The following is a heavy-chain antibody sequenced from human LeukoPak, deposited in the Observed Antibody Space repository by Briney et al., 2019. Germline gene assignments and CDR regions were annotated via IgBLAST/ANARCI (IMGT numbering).Heavy chain of an antibody. V-gene: IGHV1-69*02. Sequence: ASVKVSCKASGGTFSSYTISWVRQAPGQGLEWMGRIIPILGIANYAQKFQGRVTITADKSPSTAYMELSSLRSEDTAVYYCARSAYGDYPAAAFDIWGQGTMVTVSS. D-gene: IGHD4-17*01. J-gene: IGHJ3*02. CDR2: IIPILGIA. CDR1: GGTFSSYT. CDR3: ARSAYGDYPAAAFDI.